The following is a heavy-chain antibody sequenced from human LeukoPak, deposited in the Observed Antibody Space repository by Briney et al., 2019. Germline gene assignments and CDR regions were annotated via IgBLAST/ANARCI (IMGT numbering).Heavy chain of an antibody. Sequence: GGSLRLSCVASGFTFNIHWMTWVRQAPGKGLEWVSSISSSSSYIYYADSVKGRFTISRDNAKNSLYLQMNSLRAEDTAVYYCARENIALDYWGQGTLVTVSS. V-gene: IGHV3-21*01. J-gene: IGHJ4*02. CDR1: GFTFNIHW. CDR2: ISSSSSYI. D-gene: IGHD6-13*01. CDR3: ARENIALDY.